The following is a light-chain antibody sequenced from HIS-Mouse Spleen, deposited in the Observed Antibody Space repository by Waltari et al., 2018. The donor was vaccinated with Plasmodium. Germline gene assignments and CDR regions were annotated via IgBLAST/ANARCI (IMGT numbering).Light chain of an antibody. J-gene: IGKJ3*01. Sequence: EIVMTQSPATLSVSPGERATIACRASQSVSINLAWYQQKPGQAPRLLIYGASTRATGIPARFSGSGSGTEFTLTISSLQSEDFAVYYCQQYNNWPFTFGPGTKVDIK. CDR1: QSVSIN. CDR3: QQYNNWPFT. V-gene: IGKV3-15*01. CDR2: GAS.